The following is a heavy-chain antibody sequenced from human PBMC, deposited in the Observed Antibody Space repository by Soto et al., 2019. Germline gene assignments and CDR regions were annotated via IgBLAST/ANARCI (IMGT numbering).Heavy chain of an antibody. CDR1: VGSVCRYW. CDR2: MYNTGST. CDR3: ARDLWGYCGADCYPLDV. V-gene: IGHV4-59*02. J-gene: IGHJ6*02. Sequence: SVTLCVTWTVGVGSVCRYWWRRFRQPPEKGLEWIGYMYNTGSTIYNPSLKSRVTISVDTSKNQFSLKLNSVTAADTAVYYCARDLWGYCGADCYPLDVWGQGTTVTVSS. D-gene: IGHD2-21*02.